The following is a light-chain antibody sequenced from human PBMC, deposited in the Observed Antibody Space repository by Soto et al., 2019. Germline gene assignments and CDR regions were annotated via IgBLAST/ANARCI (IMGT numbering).Light chain of an antibody. J-gene: IGKJ1*01. CDR2: KAS. V-gene: IGKV1-5*03. Sequence: DIQMTQSPSILSASVGDRVTITCRASQSISSWLAWYQQKPGKAPKLLIYKASSLESGVPSRFSGSGSGTEFTLTISSLQPDDFATYYCQQSRAFGQGTKVEIK. CDR3: QQSRA. CDR1: QSISSW.